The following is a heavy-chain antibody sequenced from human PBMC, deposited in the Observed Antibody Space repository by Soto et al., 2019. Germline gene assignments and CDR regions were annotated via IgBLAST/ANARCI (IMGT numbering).Heavy chain of an antibody. V-gene: IGHV3-23*01. CDR2: IGDSGGST. J-gene: IGHJ4*02. Sequence: GGSLRLSCAASGFSFSIFAMSWVRQAPGEGLEWVSGIGDSGGSTFYADSVKGRFTISRDNSNNKVYLQMSSLRAEDTAVYYCAKSSGYRWSYYFDYWGQGTPVTVSS. CDR3: AKSSGYRWSYYFDY. CDR1: GFSFSIFA. D-gene: IGHD5-12*01.